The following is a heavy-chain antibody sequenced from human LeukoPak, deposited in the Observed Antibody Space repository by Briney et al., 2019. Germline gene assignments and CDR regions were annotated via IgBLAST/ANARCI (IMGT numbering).Heavy chain of an antibody. CDR2: IIPIFGTA. CDR3: ARQLGED. D-gene: IGHD3-16*01. V-gene: IGHV1-69*05. CDR1: GYTFTSYD. Sequence: SVKVSCKASGYTFTSYDINWVRQATGQGLEWMGGIIPIFGTANYAQKFQGRVTITTDETTSTAYMELSSLRSEDTAVYYCARQLGEDWGQGTLVTVSS. J-gene: IGHJ4*02.